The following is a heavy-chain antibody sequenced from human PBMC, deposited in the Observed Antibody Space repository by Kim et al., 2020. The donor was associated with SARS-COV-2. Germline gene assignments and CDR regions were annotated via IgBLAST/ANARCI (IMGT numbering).Heavy chain of an antibody. CDR1: GYTFTSYA. J-gene: IGHJ5*02. CDR3: ARSQQLVGKFSYWFDP. Sequence: ASVKVSCKASGYTFTSYAMHWVRQAPGQRLEWMGWINAGNGNTKYSQKFQGRVTITRDTSASTAYMELSSLRSEDTAVYYCARSQQLVGKFSYWFDPWGQGTLVTVSS. V-gene: IGHV1-3*01. D-gene: IGHD6-13*01. CDR2: INAGNGNT.